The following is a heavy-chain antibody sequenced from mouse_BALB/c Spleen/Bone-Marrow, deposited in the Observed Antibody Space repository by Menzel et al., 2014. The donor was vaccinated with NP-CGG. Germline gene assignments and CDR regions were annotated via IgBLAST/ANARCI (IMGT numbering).Heavy chain of an antibody. D-gene: IGHD2-3*01. CDR2: IDTSDSFT. CDR3: VRRDGNDAMDY. Sequence: ESGAELVMPGASVKMSCKASGYTFTDYWMHWVKRRPGQGLEWIGTIDTSDSFTIYNQNFKGKATLTVDESSTTAYMQLSSLTSEDSAAYYCVRRDGNDAMDYWGQGTSVAVSS. J-gene: IGHJ4*01. V-gene: IGHV1-69*01. CDR1: GYTFTDYW.